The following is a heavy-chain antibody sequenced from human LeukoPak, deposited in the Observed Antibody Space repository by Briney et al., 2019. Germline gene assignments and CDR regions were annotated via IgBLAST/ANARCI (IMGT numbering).Heavy chain of an antibody. CDR2: ISGSSSYI. CDR3: VREYSSSWYGVY. J-gene: IGHJ4*02. Sequence: PGGSLRLSCAASGFTFSSYSMNWVRQAPGEGLEWVSSISGSSSYIYYADSVKGRFTISRDNAKNSLYLQMNSLRAEDTAVYYCVREYSSSWYGVYWGQGTLVTVSS. D-gene: IGHD6-13*01. CDR1: GFTFSSYS. V-gene: IGHV3-21*01.